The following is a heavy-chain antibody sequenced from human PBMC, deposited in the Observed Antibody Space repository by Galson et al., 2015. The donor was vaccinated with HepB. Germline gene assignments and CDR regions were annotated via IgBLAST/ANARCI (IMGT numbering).Heavy chain of an antibody. CDR2: ISAYNGNT. CDR1: GYTFTSYG. CDR3: ARWGKERDFDWLGPRFDY. V-gene: IGHV1-18*04. Sequence: SVKVSCKASGYTFTSYGISWVRQAPGQGLEWMGWISAYNGNTNYAQKLQGRVTMTTDTSTSTAYMELRSLRSDDTAVYYCARWGKERDFDWLGPRFDYWGQGTLVTVSS. J-gene: IGHJ4*02. D-gene: IGHD3-9*01.